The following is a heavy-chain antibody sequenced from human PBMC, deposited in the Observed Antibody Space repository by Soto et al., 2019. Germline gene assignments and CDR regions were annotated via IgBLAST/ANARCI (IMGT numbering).Heavy chain of an antibody. D-gene: IGHD5-12*01. CDR3: ARWEESGASAIVAGPYYYYGMDV. J-gene: IGHJ6*02. Sequence: SQTLSLSCAISGDSVSSNSAAWNWIRQSPSRGLEWLGRTYYRSKWYNDYAVSVKSRITINPDTSKNQFSLQLNSVTPEDTAVYYCARWEESGASAIVAGPYYYYGMDVWGQGTTVTVSS. CDR1: GDSVSSNSAA. V-gene: IGHV6-1*01. CDR2: TYYRSKWYN.